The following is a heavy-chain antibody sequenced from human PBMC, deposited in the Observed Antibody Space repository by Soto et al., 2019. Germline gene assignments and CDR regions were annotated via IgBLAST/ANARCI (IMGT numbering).Heavy chain of an antibody. V-gene: IGHV3-30*03. CDR2: IEYDGSEK. CDR1: GFTFTRYG. Sequence: QVQLVESGGGVVQPGRSLRLSCAASGFTFTRYGMHWVRQAPGKGLEWVAVIEYDGSEKYYGDSVKGRFTISRDNSKNTLYLQMTSLSADDTAVYYCVTDSHRVLYSTSSDRYDFYSGMAVWGQGTTVTVS. J-gene: IGHJ6*02. D-gene: IGHD6-6*01. CDR3: VTDSHRVLYSTSSDRYDFYSGMAV.